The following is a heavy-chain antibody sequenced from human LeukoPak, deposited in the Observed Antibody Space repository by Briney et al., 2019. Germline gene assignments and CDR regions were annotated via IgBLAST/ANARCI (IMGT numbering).Heavy chain of an antibody. D-gene: IGHD5-12*01. J-gene: IGHJ6*02. CDR3: ARDLHSGYDLEREHTIRDYYYYGMDV. CDR1: GFTFSSYG. Sequence: PGGSLRLSCAASGFTFSSYGMHWVRQAPGKGLEWVAVIWYDGSNKYYADSVKGRFTISRDNSKNTLYLQMNSLRAEDTAVYYCARDLHSGYDLEREHTIRDYYYYGMDVWGQGTTVTVSS. CDR2: IWYDGSNK. V-gene: IGHV3-33*01.